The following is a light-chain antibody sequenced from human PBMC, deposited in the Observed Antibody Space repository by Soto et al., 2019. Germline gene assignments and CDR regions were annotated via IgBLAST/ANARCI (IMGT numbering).Light chain of an antibody. Sequence: QSALTQPPSASGSPGQSVTISCTGTSSDVAGYNYVSWYQQHPGKAPKLMIYEVSKRPSGVPDRFSGSKSGNTASLTVSGLQAEDEADYYCCSYAGTSSWVFGGGTKLTVL. V-gene: IGLV2-8*01. CDR2: EVS. J-gene: IGLJ3*02. CDR3: CSYAGTSSWV. CDR1: SSDVAGYNY.